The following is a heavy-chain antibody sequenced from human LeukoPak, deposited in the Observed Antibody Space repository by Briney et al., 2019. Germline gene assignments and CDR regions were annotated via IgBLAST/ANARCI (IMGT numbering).Heavy chain of an antibody. CDR3: ARASVRPPAGEYCSGGSCYHFDS. CDR2: MNPTSGNT. CDR1: GYTFTSD. J-gene: IGHJ4*02. V-gene: IGHV1-8*01. D-gene: IGHD2-15*01. Sequence: AASVKVSCRASGYTFTSDINWVRQATGQGPEWMGWMNPTSGNTGYAPKFQGRVTMTRATSISTAYMELSSLISEDTAICYCARASVRPPAGEYCSGGSCYHFDSWGQGTLVTVSS.